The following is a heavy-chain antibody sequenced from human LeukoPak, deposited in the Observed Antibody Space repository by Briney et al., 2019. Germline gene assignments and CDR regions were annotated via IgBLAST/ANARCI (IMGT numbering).Heavy chain of an antibody. CDR2: ISWNSGSI. CDR3: GKDPDYYDSSGLGP. V-gene: IGHV3-9*01. J-gene: IGHJ4*02. CDR1: GFTLDDYA. D-gene: IGHD3-22*01. Sequence: GRSLRLSCAASGFTLDDYAMHWVRHAPGKGLEWVSGISWNSGSIGYADSVKGRFTISRDNSKNTLYLQMNSLRAEDTAVYYCGKDPDYYDSSGLGPWGQGVLVTVSS.